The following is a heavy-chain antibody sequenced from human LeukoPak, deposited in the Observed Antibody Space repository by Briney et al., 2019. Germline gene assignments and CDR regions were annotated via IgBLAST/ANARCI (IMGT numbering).Heavy chain of an antibody. CDR1: GGFISSYY. Sequence: KASETLSLTCSVAGGFISSYYWSWIRQPPGKGLEWIGYIYDSGSSNYNPSLKSRVTMSVDTSKNQFSLKLSSVTAADTAVYYCVRHSIGGRTVDYWGQGTLVTVSS. CDR2: IYDSGSS. D-gene: IGHD1-26*01. V-gene: IGHV4-59*01. J-gene: IGHJ4*02. CDR3: VRHSIGGRTVDY.